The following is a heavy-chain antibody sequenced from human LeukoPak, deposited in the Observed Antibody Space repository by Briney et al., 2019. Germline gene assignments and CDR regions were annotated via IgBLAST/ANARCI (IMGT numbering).Heavy chain of an antibody. CDR1: GFPFSSYW. J-gene: IGHJ6*02. D-gene: IGHD2-2*01. CDR3: ARGRSTNFLDV. CDR2: IIGDGSGT. Sequence: GGSLRLSCAASGFPFSSYWMHWVRQGPGRGLVWVSRIIGDGSGTNYADSVKGRFTISRDNAKNTLYLQMNSLRAEDTAVYYCARGRSTNFLDVWGQGTAVTVSS. V-gene: IGHV3-74*01.